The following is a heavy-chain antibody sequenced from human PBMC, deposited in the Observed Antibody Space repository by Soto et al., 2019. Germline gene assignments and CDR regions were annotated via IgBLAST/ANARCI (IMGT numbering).Heavy chain of an antibody. Sequence: SETLSLTCTVSGGSISSGGYYWSWIRQHPGKGLEWIGYIYYSGSTYYNPSLKSRVTISVDTSKNQFSLKLSSVTAADTAVYYCASITMVRGVIDYYYGMDVWGQGTTVTVSS. D-gene: IGHD3-10*01. CDR2: IYYSGST. V-gene: IGHV4-31*03. CDR3: ASITMVRGVIDYYYGMDV. CDR1: GGSISSGGYY. J-gene: IGHJ6*02.